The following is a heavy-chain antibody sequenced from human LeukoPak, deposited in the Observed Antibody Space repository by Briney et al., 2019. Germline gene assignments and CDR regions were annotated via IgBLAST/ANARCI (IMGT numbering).Heavy chain of an antibody. D-gene: IGHD1-26*01. J-gene: IGHJ4*02. CDR1: GFSFSTYR. CDR3: ARDEGGSYPGGLFDY. V-gene: IGHV3-21*01. Sequence: GGSLRLSCAASGFSFSTYRLNGVRQAPRKGVEWVSSISSSSTYIYDADSVKGRFTISRDNAKNSLYLQMNSPRAEDTSMYYCARDEGGSYPGGLFDYWGQGALVTVSS. CDR2: ISSSSTYI.